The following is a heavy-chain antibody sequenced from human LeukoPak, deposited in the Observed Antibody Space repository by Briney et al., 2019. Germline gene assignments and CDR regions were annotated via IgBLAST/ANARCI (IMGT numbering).Heavy chain of an antibody. J-gene: IGHJ4*02. CDR1: GGSISTYY. Sequence: SETLSLTCTVSGGSISTYYWTWIRQPPGKGLEWIGSISYSGSTNNSPSLEGRVTMSVDTSKNQFPLQLSSVTAADTAVYFCARQESSYGSGSYFDYWGQGFLVTVSS. D-gene: IGHD3-10*01. CDR3: ARQESSYGSGSYFDY. V-gene: IGHV4-59*08. CDR2: ISYSGST.